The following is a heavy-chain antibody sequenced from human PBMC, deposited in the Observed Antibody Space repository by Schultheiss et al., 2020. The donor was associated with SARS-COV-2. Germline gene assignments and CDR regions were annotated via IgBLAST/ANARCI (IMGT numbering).Heavy chain of an antibody. Sequence: LSLTCAVYGGSFSGSYWSWIRQPPGKGLEWISGISGDGVNTNYADSVKGRFTISRDNAKNSLFLQMNSLRAEDAAVYYCAVDTSGWSRFDYWGQGTLVTVSS. D-gene: IGHD6-19*01. V-gene: IGHV3-11*06. J-gene: IGHJ4*02. CDR1: GGSFSGSY. CDR3: AVDTSGWSRFDY. CDR2: ISGDGVNT.